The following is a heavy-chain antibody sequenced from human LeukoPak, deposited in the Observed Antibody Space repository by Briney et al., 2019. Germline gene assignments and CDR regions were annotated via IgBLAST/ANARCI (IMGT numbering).Heavy chain of an antibody. Sequence: GASVKVSCKASGYTFTSYGISWVRQAPGQGLEWMGWISAYNGNTNYAQKLQGRVTMTTDTSTSTAYMELRSLRSDDTAVYYCARAVGGYDILSSDYWGQGTLVTVSS. J-gene: IGHJ4*02. CDR2: ISAYNGNT. D-gene: IGHD5-12*01. CDR1: GYTFTSYG. V-gene: IGHV1-18*01. CDR3: ARAVGGYDILSSDY.